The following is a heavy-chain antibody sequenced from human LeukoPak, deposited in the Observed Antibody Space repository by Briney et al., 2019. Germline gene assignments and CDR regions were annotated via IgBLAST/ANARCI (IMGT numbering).Heavy chain of an antibody. CDR1: GYDFTGYS. D-gene: IGHD5-24*01. CDR3: ARDRDGYNLDY. CDR2: VNTNTGNP. J-gene: IGHJ4*02. Sequence: GASVKVSCKTSGYDFTGYSIYWVRQAPGQGLEWTGWVNTNTGNPTYAQGFTGRFVFSLDTSVSTAYLQISSLKAEDTAVYYCARDRDGYNLDYWGQGTLVTVSS. V-gene: IGHV7-4-1*02.